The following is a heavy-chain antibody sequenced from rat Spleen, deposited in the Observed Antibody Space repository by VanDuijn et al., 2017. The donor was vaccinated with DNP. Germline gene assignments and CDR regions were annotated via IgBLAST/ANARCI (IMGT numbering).Heavy chain of an antibody. CDR1: GFTFSDYY. V-gene: IGHV5-20*01. CDR2: ISYDGGST. Sequence: EVQLVESGGGLVQPGRSLKLSCAASGFTFSDYYMAWVRQAPTKGLEWVAYISYDGGSTYYGDSVQGRFIISRDNAKTTLNLQMDSLRSEDTATYYCVTRGKYGGYDYWGQGVMVTVSS. D-gene: IGHD1-11*01. CDR3: VTRGKYGGYDY. J-gene: IGHJ2*01.